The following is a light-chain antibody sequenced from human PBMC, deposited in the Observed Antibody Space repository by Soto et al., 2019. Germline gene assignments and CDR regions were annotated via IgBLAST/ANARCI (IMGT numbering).Light chain of an antibody. CDR3: NSYREDHPRFYV. CDR2: DVG. CDR1: HSDIGNYNY. Sequence: QSVLTPPASVSGSPGQSITISCTGTHSDIGNYNYVSWYQHLPGKAPKLMIYDVGSRPSGVSSRFSGSKSGNTASLAISGLQAEDEADYYCNSYREDHPRFYVFGTGTKVTVL. J-gene: IGLJ1*01. V-gene: IGLV2-14*03.